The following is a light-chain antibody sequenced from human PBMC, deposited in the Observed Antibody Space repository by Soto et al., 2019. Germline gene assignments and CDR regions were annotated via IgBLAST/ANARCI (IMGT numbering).Light chain of an antibody. CDR1: QSVRNNN. CDR2: GAS. Sequence: EIVLKQSPGTLSLSPGDGATLSCRASQSVRNNNLAWYQQKPGQAPRLLIYGASRRATGIPDRFSGSGSGTDFTLTISRLEPEDFSVYYCQQYNSSPPDTFGQGTKLEIK. CDR3: QQYNSSPPDT. V-gene: IGKV3-20*01. J-gene: IGKJ2*01.